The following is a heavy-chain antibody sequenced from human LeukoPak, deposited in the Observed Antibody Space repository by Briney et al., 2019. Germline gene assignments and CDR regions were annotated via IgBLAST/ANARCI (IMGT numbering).Heavy chain of an antibody. D-gene: IGHD3-3*01. J-gene: IGHJ5*02. CDR1: GYTFTGYY. CDR3: ARKSEWSLYGGWFDP. V-gene: IGHV1-2*02. Sequence: ASVKVSXKASGYTFTGYYIHWVRQAPGQGLEWMGWINPNSGGTNYAQKFQGRVTMTRDTSISTAYMELRSLRSDDTAVYYCARKSEWSLYGGWFDPWGQGTLVTVSS. CDR2: INPNSGGT.